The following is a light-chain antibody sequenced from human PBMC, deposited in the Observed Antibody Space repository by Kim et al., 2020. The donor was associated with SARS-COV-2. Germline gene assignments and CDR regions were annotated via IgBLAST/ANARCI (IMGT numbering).Light chain of an antibody. CDR2: DAS. CDR1: QSVSSD. V-gene: IGKV3-11*01. J-gene: IGKJ5*01. CDR3: QQRSNWPST. Sequence: EIVLTQSPATLSLSAGERVTLSCRASQSVSSDLAWYQQKPGQAPRLLIYDASNRATGIPARFSGSGSGTDFTLTISSLEPEDFAVYYCQQRSNWPSTFGQGTRLEIK.